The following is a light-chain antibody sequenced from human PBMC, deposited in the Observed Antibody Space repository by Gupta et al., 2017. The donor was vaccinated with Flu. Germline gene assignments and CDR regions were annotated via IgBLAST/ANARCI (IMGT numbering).Light chain of an antibody. Sequence: DIQMTQSPSSLSASVGDRVTITCRASQSISNYLNWYQHKPGRAPKLLIYAASSLQSGVPATFSGGGSGTDFTLTISSLQPEDFATYYCQQGYNTPLTFGGGTKVEIK. CDR3: QQGYNTPLT. J-gene: IGKJ4*01. V-gene: IGKV1-39*01. CDR1: QSISNY. CDR2: AAS.